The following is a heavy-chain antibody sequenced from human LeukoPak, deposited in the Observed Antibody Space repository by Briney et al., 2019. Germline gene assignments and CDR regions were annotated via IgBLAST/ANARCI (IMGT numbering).Heavy chain of an antibody. D-gene: IGHD3-22*01. V-gene: IGHV1-69*04. CDR3: AREGYDSSGRLIDS. CDR1: GGTFSSYA. CDR2: IIPILGIA. Sequence: ASVKVSCKASGGTFSSYAISWVRQAPGQGLEWMGRIIPILGIANYAQKFQDRVTITADKSTSTAYMELSSLRSEDTSVYYCAREGYDSSGRLIDSWGQGTLVTVSS. J-gene: IGHJ4*02.